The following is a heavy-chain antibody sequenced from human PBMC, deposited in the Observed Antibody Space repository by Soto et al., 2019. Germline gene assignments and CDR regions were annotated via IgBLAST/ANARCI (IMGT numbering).Heavy chain of an antibody. CDR3: ARTRGYSYGTPLDY. CDR1: GFTFSSYA. Sequence: GGSLRLSCAASGFTFSSYAMNWVRQAPGKGLEWVAVISYDGSNKYYADSVKGRFTISRDNSKNTLNLQMNSMRAEDTAVYYCARTRGYSYGTPLDYWGQGTLVTVSS. D-gene: IGHD5-18*01. CDR2: ISYDGSNK. V-gene: IGHV3-30-3*01. J-gene: IGHJ4*02.